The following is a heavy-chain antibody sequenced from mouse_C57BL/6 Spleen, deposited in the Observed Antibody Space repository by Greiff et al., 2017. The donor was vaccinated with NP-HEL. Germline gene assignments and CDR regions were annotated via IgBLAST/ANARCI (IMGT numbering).Heavy chain of an antibody. J-gene: IGHJ3*01. CDR3: AISTMVTPAWFAY. Sequence: VQLQESGPGLVQPSQSLSITCTVSGFSLTSYGVHWVRQSPGKGLEWLGVIWSGGSTDYNAAFISRLSISKDNSKSQVFFKMNSLQADDTAIYYCAISTMVTPAWFAYWGQGTLVTVSA. D-gene: IGHD2-2*01. CDR2: IWSGGST. CDR1: GFSLTSYG. V-gene: IGHV2-2*01.